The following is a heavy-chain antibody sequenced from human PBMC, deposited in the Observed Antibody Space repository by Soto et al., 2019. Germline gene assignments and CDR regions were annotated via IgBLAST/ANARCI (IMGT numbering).Heavy chain of an antibody. CDR3: ARGGYYYGSGSYDDYGMDV. CDR2: IYYSGST. J-gene: IGHJ6*02. CDR1: GGSVSSGSYY. Sequence: QVQLQESGPGLVKPSETLSLTCTVSGGSVSSGSYYWSWIRQPPGKGLEWIGYIYYSGSTNYNPSLTSRVTISVDTSKNQFSLKLSSVTAADTAVYYCARGGYYYGSGSYDDYGMDVWGQGTTVTVSS. D-gene: IGHD3-10*01. V-gene: IGHV4-61*01.